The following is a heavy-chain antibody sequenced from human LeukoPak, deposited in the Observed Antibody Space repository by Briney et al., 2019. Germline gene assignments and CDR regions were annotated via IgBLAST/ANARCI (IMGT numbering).Heavy chain of an antibody. CDR2: ISGSGGST. J-gene: IGHJ6*03. D-gene: IGHD3-10*01. V-gene: IGHV3-23*01. Sequence: GGSLRLSCAASGFTFSSYAMSWVRQAPGKGLEWVSAISGSGGSTYYADSVKGRFTISRDTAKNTLYLQMNSLRAEDTAVYYCARPGAGSYMDVWGKGTTVTISS. CDR3: ARPGAGSYMDV. CDR1: GFTFSSYA.